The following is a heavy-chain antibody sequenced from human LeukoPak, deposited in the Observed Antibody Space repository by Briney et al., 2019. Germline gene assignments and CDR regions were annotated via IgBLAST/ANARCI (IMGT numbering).Heavy chain of an antibody. Sequence: PSQTLSLTCTVSGDSISSGDYYWSWIRQPAGKGLEWIGRISSSGSTNYNLSLKSRVTISVDTSKNQFSLKLSSVTAADTAVYYCARGPREQWLPHKYFDYWGQGTLVTVSS. CDR2: ISSSGST. CDR1: GDSISSGDYY. CDR3: ARGPREQWLPHKYFDY. D-gene: IGHD6-19*01. V-gene: IGHV4-61*02. J-gene: IGHJ4*02.